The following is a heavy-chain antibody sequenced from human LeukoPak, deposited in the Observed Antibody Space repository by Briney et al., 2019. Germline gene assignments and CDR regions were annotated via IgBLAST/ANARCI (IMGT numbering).Heavy chain of an antibody. V-gene: IGHV3-30*18. D-gene: IGHD5-18*01. J-gene: IGHJ4*02. Sequence: GGSLRLSCAASGFTFSSYGMHWVRQAPGKGLEWVAVISYDGSNKYYADSVKGRITIPRDNSKNTLYLQMNSLRAEDTAVYYCAKDQAPSGYSYVVVERYFDYWGQGTLVTVSS. CDR2: ISYDGSNK. CDR1: GFTFSSYG. CDR3: AKDQAPSGYSYVVVERYFDY.